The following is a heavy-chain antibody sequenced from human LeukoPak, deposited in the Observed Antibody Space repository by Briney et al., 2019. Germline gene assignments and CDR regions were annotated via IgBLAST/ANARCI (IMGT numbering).Heavy chain of an antibody. D-gene: IGHD6-19*01. CDR3: AKVVYSSGWYGYFQH. CDR1: GFTFTNYA. CDR2: ISGSGGST. V-gene: IGHV3-23*01. Sequence: GGSLRLSCAASGFTFTNYAMNWVRQAPGKGLEWVSVISGSGGSTYYADSVKGRFTISRDNSKNTLYLQMNSLRAEDTAVYYCAKVVYSSGWYGYFQHWGQGTLVTVSS. J-gene: IGHJ1*01.